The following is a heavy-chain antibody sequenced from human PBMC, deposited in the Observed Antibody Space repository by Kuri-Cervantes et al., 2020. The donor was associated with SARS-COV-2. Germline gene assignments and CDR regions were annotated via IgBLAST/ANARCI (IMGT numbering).Heavy chain of an antibody. Sequence: LSLTCAAPGFTSRSYAMHWVRQAPGKGLEWVAVISYDGSNKYYADSVKGRFTISRDNSKNTLYLQMNSLRAEDTAVYYCARAGGGSYYGWFDPWGQGTLVTVSS. CDR3: ARAGGGSYYGWFDP. CDR1: GFTSRSYA. D-gene: IGHD1-26*01. V-gene: IGHV3-30-3*01. CDR2: ISYDGSNK. J-gene: IGHJ5*02.